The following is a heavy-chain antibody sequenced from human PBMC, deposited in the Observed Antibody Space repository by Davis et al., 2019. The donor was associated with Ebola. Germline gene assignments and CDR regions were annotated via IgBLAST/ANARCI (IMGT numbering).Heavy chain of an antibody. D-gene: IGHD3-22*01. CDR3: ARETYYYDSSGQGLFDAFDI. V-gene: IGHV3-48*02. J-gene: IGHJ3*02. CDR1: GFTFRSYS. Sequence: GESLKISCAASGFTFRSYSMNWVRQAPGMGLEWVSYISSSSSTIYYADSVKGRFTTSRDNAKNSLYLQMNSLRDEDTAMYYCARETYYYDSSGQGLFDAFDIWGQGTMVTASS. CDR2: ISSSSSTI.